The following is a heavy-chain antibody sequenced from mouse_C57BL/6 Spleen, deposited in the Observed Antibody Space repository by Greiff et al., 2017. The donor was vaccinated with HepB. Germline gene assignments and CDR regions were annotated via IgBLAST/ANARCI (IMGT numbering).Heavy chain of an antibody. CDR1: GYTFTGSG. CDR3: ARWNDYDDWFAY. D-gene: IGHD2-4*01. Sequence: VQLQESGAGLLKPGASVRLSCRATGYTFTGSGMAWVRQRPGHGLEWIGEILPGSGCINNNENFKGKATFTTETSSNTDYMQLSSLTTEDSAIYYCARWNDYDDWFAYWGQGTLVTVSA. V-gene: IGHV1-9*01. J-gene: IGHJ3*01. CDR2: ILPGSGCI.